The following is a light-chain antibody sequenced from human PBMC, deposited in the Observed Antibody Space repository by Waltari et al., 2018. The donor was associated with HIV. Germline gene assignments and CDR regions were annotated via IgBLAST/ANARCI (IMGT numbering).Light chain of an antibody. J-gene: IGKJ1*01. Sequence: DIQVTQSPSSVSASVGDRVTITCRASQTINNHLNWYQHKPGKAPKLLIYAASSLQSGVPSRFSGSGSGTDFTLTISSLQPEDFTTYFCQLSRAFGQGTKVEIK. CDR1: QTINNH. V-gene: IGKV1-39*01. CDR3: QLSRA. CDR2: AAS.